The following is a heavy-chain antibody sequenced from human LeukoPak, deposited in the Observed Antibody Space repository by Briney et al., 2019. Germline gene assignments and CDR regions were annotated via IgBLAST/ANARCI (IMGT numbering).Heavy chain of an antibody. D-gene: IGHD6-19*01. J-gene: IGHJ4*02. CDR3: ARGDSSGWYFDY. CDR1: GFTFSSYS. CDR2: ISSSSSYI. V-gene: IGHV3-21*04. Sequence: GGSLRLSCAASGFTFSSYSMNWVRQAPGKGLEWVSSISSSSSYIYYADSVKGRFTISRDNAKNSLYLQMSSLRAEDTALYYCARGDSSGWYFDYWGQGTLVTVSS.